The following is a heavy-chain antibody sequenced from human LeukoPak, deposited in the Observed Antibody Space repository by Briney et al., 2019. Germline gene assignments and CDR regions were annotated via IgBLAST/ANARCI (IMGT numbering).Heavy chain of an antibody. CDR3: ATLPRIAAPN. CDR2: INHSGST. V-gene: IGHV4-34*01. CDR1: GGSFSGYY. Sequence: SETLSLTCAVCGGSFSGYYWSWIRQPPGKGLEWIGEINHSGSTNYNPSLESRVTISVDTSKNQFSLKLSSVTAADTAVYYCATLPRIAAPNWGQGTLVTVSS. D-gene: IGHD6-13*01. J-gene: IGHJ4*02.